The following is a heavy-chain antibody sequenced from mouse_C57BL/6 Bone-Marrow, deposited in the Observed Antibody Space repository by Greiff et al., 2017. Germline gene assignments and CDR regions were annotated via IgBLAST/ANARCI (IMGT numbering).Heavy chain of an antibody. V-gene: IGHV1-75*01. CDR3: ARWGYYDYVWFAY. D-gene: IGHD2-4*01. CDR1: GYTFTDYY. CDR2: IFPGSGST. J-gene: IGHJ3*01. Sequence: QVTLKESGPELVKPGASVKISCKASGYTFTDYYINWVKQRPGQGLEWIGWIFPGSGSTYYNEKFKGKATLTVDKSSSTAYMLLSSLTSEDSAVYFGARWGYYDYVWFAYWGQGTLVTVSA.